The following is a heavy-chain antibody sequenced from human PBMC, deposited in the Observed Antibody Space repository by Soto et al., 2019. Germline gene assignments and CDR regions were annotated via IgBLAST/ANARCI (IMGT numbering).Heavy chain of an antibody. Sequence: SETLSLTCTVSGDSISSGSYWGWIRQPPGGGPEWIASIYHGGTTFYNPSLKSRISISVDTSKNQFSLRLTSVTAADTATYYCARVHVMVVAGSTSDYWGRGTLVTVSS. CDR3: ARVHVMVVAGSTSDY. J-gene: IGHJ4*03. V-gene: IGHV4-38-2*02. CDR2: IYHGGTT. D-gene: IGHD6-19*01. CDR1: GDSISSGSY.